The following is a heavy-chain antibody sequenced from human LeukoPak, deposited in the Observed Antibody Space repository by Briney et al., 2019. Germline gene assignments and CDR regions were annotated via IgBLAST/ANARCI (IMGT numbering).Heavy chain of an antibody. CDR2: ISSSSAYI. V-gene: IGHV3-21*01. CDR3: ARDWHYYYMDV. J-gene: IGHJ6*03. Sequence: GGSLRLSCAASGFSFSTYSMNWLRQAAGKGLEWVSSISSSSAYIYYADLAKGRFIISRDNAENSLYLQLNSLRAEDTAVYYCARDWHYYYMDVWGKGTTVTVSS. D-gene: IGHD3-10*01. CDR1: GFSFSTYS.